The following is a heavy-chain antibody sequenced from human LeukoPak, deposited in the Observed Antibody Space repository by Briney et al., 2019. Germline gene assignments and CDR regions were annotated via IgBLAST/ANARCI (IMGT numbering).Heavy chain of an antibody. Sequence: SETLSLTCAVYGGSFSGYYWSWIRQPPGKGLEWIGEINHSGSTNYNPSLKSRVTISVDTSKNQFSLKLSSVTAADTAVYYCARGIGGVLMVYVIPIYMDVWGKGTTVTVSS. D-gene: IGHD2-8*01. CDR2: INHSGST. J-gene: IGHJ6*03. V-gene: IGHV4-34*01. CDR3: ARGIGGVLMVYVIPIYMDV. CDR1: GGSFSGYY.